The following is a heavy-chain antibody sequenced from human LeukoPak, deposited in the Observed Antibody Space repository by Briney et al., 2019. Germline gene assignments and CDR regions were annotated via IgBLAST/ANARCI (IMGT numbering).Heavy chain of an antibody. D-gene: IGHD2-2*01. CDR2: IITVLSTT. Sequence: EASVKVSCKTSGGSLSNYAFNWVRQAPGQGLEWMGGIITVLSTTNYAQKFQGRVTITTDESTNTAYMEMSSLTSEDTAVYFCANSSTTLNVFGPWGQGTLVTVSS. CDR1: GGSLSNYA. V-gene: IGHV1-69*05. CDR3: ANSSTTLNVFGP. J-gene: IGHJ5*02.